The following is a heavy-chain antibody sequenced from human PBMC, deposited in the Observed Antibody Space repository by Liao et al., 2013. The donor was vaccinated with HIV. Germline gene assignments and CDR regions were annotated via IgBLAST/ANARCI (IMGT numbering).Heavy chain of an antibody. Sequence: QVQLQESGPGLVKPSETLSLTCTVSGGSISSYYWSWIRQPAGKGLEWIGRIYTSGSTNYNPSLKSRVTMSVDTSKNQFSLKLSSVTAADTAVYYCARGVYDYVWGSYRSNYFDYWGQGTLVTVSS. CDR1: GGSISSYY. D-gene: IGHD3-16*02. V-gene: IGHV4-4*07. CDR3: ARGVYDYVWGSYRSNYFDY. CDR2: IYTSGST. J-gene: IGHJ4*02.